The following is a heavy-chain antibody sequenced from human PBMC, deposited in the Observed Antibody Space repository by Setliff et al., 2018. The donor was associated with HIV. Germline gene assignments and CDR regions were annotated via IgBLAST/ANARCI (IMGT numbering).Heavy chain of an antibody. Sequence: ASVKVSCKASGYNFSSNGISWVRQAPGQGLEWMGWISSYNGNTKYAQKVQDRVTMTKGTSTSTAYMELRSLRSDDTAVYYCARESGGVVIKGAYYYYMDVWGKGTTVTVSS. J-gene: IGHJ6*03. CDR3: ARESGGVVIKGAYYYYMDV. V-gene: IGHV1-18*01. D-gene: IGHD3-3*01. CDR2: ISSYNGNT. CDR1: GYNFSSNG.